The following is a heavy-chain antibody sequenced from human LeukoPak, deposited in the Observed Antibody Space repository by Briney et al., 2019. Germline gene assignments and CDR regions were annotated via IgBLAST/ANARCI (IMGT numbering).Heavy chain of an antibody. V-gene: IGHV3-7*01. CDR1: GFIFSSYW. D-gene: IGHD5-18*01. J-gene: IGHJ4*02. CDR2: IKEDGSDK. Sequence: GGSLRLSCAASGFIFSSYWMAWVREAPGKGLEWVANIKEDGSDKNYVESLKGRFTISRDNAKNSLYLQMDSLRAEDTAVYYCARDAGYGYDRFDHWGQGTQVTVSS. CDR3: ARDAGYGYDRFDH.